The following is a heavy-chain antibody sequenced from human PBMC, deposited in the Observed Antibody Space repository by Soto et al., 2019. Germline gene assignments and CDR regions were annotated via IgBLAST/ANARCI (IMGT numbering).Heavy chain of an antibody. J-gene: IGHJ4*02. Sequence: GASVKVSCKASGYTFTSYGISWVRQAPGQGLEWMGWISAYNGNTNYAQKLQGRVTMTTDTSTSTAYMELRSLRSDDTAVYYCARVASFSSGYLQGYYFDYWGQGTLVTVSS. CDR3: ARVASFSSGYLQGYYFDY. CDR1: GYTFTSYG. D-gene: IGHD3-22*01. CDR2: ISAYNGNT. V-gene: IGHV1-18*01.